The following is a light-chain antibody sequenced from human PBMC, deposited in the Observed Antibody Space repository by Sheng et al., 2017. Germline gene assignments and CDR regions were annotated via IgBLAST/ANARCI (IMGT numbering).Light chain of an antibody. J-gene: IGLJ1*01. V-gene: IGLV2-23*02. Sequence: QSALTQPASVSGSPGQSITISCTGTNSDVGSWNLVSWYQQYPGKAPRLIIYEVNKRPSGLSSRFSGSKSANTASLTISGLQAEDEADYYCCSFAGSSVTYVFGSGTKVTVL. CDR1: NSDVGSWNL. CDR3: CSFAGSSVTYV. CDR2: EVN.